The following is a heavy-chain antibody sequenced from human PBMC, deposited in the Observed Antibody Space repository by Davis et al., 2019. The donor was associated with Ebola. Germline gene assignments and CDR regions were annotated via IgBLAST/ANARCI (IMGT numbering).Heavy chain of an antibody. D-gene: IGHD2-15*01. V-gene: IGHV3-23*01. Sequence: PGGSLRLSCAASGFIFGNYDMSWVRQVPGKGLEWVSTVSGSGGSTHYSDSVRGRFSISRDNSKNTLYLQMNSLRAEDTATYYCARYCHYPDCSYFDCWGQGTVVAVSS. J-gene: IGHJ4*02. CDR3: ARYCHYPDCSYFDC. CDR1: GFIFGNYD. CDR2: VSGSGGST.